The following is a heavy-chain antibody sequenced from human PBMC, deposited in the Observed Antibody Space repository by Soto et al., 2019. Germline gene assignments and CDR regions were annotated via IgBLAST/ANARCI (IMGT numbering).Heavy chain of an antibody. CDR3: ARDLGYCTNGVCL. Sequence: ENLSLTCTGSGGSMRSSCYYWGWIRQPPGRGLEWIGSIYYSGSTYYNPSLKSRVTISVDTSKNQFSLKLSSVTAADTAVYYCARDLGYCTNGVCLWGQGTLVTVSS. V-gene: IGHV4-39*02. D-gene: IGHD2-8*01. CDR1: GGSMRSSCYY. CDR2: IYYSGST. J-gene: IGHJ4*02.